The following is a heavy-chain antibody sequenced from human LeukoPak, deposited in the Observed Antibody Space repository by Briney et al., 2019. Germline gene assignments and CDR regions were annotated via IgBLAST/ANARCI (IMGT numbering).Heavy chain of an antibody. CDR3: ARDIVSGSGSLDY. D-gene: IGHD3-10*01. CDR2: VKSDGSNP. J-gene: IGHJ4*02. CDR1: RFSFSNYW. Sequence: GGSLGLSCAASRFSFSNYWMHWVRQAPGKGLVWVSRVKSDGSNPSYADSVKGRFTISRDNAENMLYLQMNTLGAEDTAVYYCARDIVSGSGSLDYWGQGTLVTVSS. V-gene: IGHV3-74*01.